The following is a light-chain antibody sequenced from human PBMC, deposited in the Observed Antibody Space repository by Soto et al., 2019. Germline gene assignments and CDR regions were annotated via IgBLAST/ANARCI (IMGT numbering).Light chain of an antibody. J-gene: IGLJ1*01. CDR1: ALPKQY. V-gene: IGLV3-25*02. Sequence: SYELTQPPSVSVSPGQTASITCSGDALPKQYGYWYQQKPGQAPIVVIYKDNERRSGIPERFSGSTSGTTVTLTISGVQADDEAADFCQSSDSSGRYPYVFGSRTKVTVL. CDR2: KDN. CDR3: QSSDSSGRYPYV.